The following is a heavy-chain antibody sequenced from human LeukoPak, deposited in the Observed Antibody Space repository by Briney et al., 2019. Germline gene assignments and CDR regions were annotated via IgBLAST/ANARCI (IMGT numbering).Heavy chain of an antibody. D-gene: IGHD2-8*01. J-gene: IGHJ4*02. CDR1: GSTFTSYV. Sequence: GASVKVSCKASGSTFTSYVIHWVRQAPGQRLEWMGWINAGNANTKYSQDFQGRVTITKDTSATTAYMELSSLRSEDMAVYYCARDHCTNGVCYKGTLDYWGQGALVTVSS. CDR2: INAGNANT. CDR3: ARDHCTNGVCYKGTLDY. V-gene: IGHV1-3*03.